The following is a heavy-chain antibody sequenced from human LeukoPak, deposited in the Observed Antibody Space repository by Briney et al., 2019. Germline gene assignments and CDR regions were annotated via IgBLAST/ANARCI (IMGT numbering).Heavy chain of an antibody. CDR2: ISYSGST. CDR1: GASVSSGNYY. J-gene: IGHJ4*02. V-gene: IGHV4-61*03. CDR3: ARDPGRWQQLGYFDY. D-gene: IGHD5-24*01. Sequence: SETLSLTCTVSGASVSSGNYYWSWIRQPPGKGLERIGYISYSGSTNYNPFLKSRVTISEDTSKNHFSLRPSSVTAADTAVYYCARDPGRWQQLGYFDYWGQGSLVTVSS.